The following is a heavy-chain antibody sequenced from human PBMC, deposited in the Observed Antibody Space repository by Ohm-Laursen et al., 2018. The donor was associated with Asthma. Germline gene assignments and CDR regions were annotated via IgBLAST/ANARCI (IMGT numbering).Heavy chain of an antibody. CDR3: TKLKLGGTTGYRNWFDP. CDR2: ISYDGSNK. CDR1: GFTFSSYG. D-gene: IGHD1-26*01. J-gene: IGHJ5*02. Sequence: SSLRLSCAASGFTFSSYGMHWVRQAPGKGLEWVAVISYDGSNKYYADSVKGRFTISRDNPKNTLYLQMTSLRAEDTAVYYCTKLKLGGTTGYRNWFDPWGQGTLVTVSS. V-gene: IGHV3-30*18.